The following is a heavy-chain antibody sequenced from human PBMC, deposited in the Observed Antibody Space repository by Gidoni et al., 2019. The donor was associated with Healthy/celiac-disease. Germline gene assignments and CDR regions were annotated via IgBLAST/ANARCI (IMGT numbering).Heavy chain of an antibody. D-gene: IGHD3-10*01. Sequence: EVQLVESGGGLVKPGGSLRLSCAASGFTFSSYSMNWVRQAPGKGLECVSSISSSSSYIYYADSVKGRFTISRDNAKNSRYLQMNSLRAEDTAVYYCARDRGGSGSYYPYWGQGTLVTVSS. CDR1: GFTFSSYS. J-gene: IGHJ4*02. CDR3: ARDRGGSGSYYPY. CDR2: ISSSSSYI. V-gene: IGHV3-21*01.